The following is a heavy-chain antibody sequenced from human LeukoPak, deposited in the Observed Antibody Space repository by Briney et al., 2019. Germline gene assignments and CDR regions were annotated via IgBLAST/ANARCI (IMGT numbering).Heavy chain of an antibody. CDR3: ARAHETFNILTGYIDY. V-gene: IGHV3-20*04. CDR2: INWNGGST. CDR1: GFTFDDYG. J-gene: IGHJ4*02. D-gene: IGHD3-9*01. Sequence: GGSLRLSCAASGFTFDDYGMSWVRQAPGKGLEWVSGINWNGGSTGYADSVKGRFTISRDNAKNSLYLQMNSLRAEDTALYYCARAHETFNILTGYIDYWGQGTLVTVSS.